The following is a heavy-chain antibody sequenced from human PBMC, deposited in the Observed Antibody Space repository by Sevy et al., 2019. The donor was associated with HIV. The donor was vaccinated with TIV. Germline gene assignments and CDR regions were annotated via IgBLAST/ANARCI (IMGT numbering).Heavy chain of an antibody. D-gene: IGHD4-4*01. Sequence: GGSLRLSCAASGFTFSSYPMHWVRQAPGKGLEWVAIISYDGSNKYYADSVKGRFTISRDNSKKTLYLQMNSLRVEDTAVYYCARVDHVTNYYYYGMDVWGQGTTVTVSS. J-gene: IGHJ6*02. V-gene: IGHV3-30-3*01. CDR3: ARVDHVTNYYYYGMDV. CDR2: ISYDGSNK. CDR1: GFTFSSYP.